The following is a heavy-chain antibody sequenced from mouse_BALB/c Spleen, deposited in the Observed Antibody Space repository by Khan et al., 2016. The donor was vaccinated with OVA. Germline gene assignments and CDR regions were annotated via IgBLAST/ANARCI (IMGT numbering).Heavy chain of an antibody. Sequence: VQLQQSGAELAKPGASVKMSCKASGYTFTSYWMHWVKQRPGQGLEWIGYINPSTGYTEYNQRFKDKATLTADKSSSPAYMQLSSLTSEESAVYYCANHGSSSAWLTDGGQGTLVTVSA. V-gene: IGHV1-7*01. D-gene: IGHD1-1*01. J-gene: IGHJ3*01. CDR1: GYTFTSYW. CDR3: ANHGSSSAWLTD. CDR2: INPSTGYT.